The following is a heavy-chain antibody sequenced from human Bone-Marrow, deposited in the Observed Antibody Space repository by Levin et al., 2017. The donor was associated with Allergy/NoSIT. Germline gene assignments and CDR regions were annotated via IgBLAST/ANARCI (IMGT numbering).Heavy chain of an antibody. Sequence: PGGSLRLSCSTSGFTFGDYAMSWVRQAPGKGLEWVSFIRTKAYSRTTEYAASVKGRFTISRDDSKSIAFLQMNSLKTEDTAVYYCTRSPYSWSGYDYTWGYFDSWGQGALVTVSS. CDR3: TRSPYSWSGYDYTWGYFDS. V-gene: IGHV3-49*04. D-gene: IGHD5-12*01. J-gene: IGHJ4*02. CDR1: GFTFGDYA. CDR2: IRTKAYSRTT.